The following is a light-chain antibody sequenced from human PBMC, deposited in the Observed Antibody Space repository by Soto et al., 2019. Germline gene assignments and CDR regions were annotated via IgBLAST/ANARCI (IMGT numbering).Light chain of an antibody. CDR1: GSDVGGYNY. CDR2: DVS. J-gene: IGLJ1*01. Sequence: QSVLTQPASVSGSPGQSITISCTGTGSDVGGYNYVSWYQQHSGKAPKLMIYDVSNRSSGVSNRFSGSKSGNTASLTISGLQAEDEADYYCGSYASSSTLYVFGTGTKVTVL. V-gene: IGLV2-14*01. CDR3: GSYASSSTLYV.